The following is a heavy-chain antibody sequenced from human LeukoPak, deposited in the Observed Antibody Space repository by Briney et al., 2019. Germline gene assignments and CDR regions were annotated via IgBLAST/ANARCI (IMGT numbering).Heavy chain of an antibody. CDR1: GFTFSDYF. V-gene: IGHV3-11*01. CDR2: VSSSGSTI. J-gene: IGHJ6*02. Sequence: GGSLRLSCAASGFTFSDYFMSWIRQAPGKGLEWVSYVSSSGSTIYYADSVKGRFTISRDSAKNSLYVQMNSLRAEDTAVYYCARVGYYGMDVWGQGTTVTVSS. CDR3: ARVGYYGMDV.